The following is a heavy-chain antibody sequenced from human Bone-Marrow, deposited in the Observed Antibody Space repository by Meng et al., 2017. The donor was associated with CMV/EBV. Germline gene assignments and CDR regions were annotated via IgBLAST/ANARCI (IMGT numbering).Heavy chain of an antibody. CDR3: AKDRIVRAYGYYGMDV. J-gene: IGHJ6*02. V-gene: IGHV3-23*01. CDR2: ISGSGGST. Sequence: GGSLRLSCAASGFTFSSYAMSWVRQAPGKGLEWVSAISGSGGSTYYADSVKGRFTISRENAKNSLYLQMNSLRAGDTAVYYCAKDRIVRAYGYYGMDVWGQGTTVTVSS. CDR1: GFTFSSYA. D-gene: IGHD1-26*01.